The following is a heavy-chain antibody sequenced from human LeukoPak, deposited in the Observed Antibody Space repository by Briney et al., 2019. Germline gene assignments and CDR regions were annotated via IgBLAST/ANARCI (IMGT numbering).Heavy chain of an antibody. D-gene: IGHD5-18*01. CDR2: IWYDGSNK. CDR1: RFTFSSHG. Sequence: SGGSLRLSCAASRFTFSSHGMHWVRQAPGKGLEWVAVIWYDGSNKYYADSVKGRFTISRDNSKNTLYLQMNSLRAEDTAVYYCARNDKGNSYGYSIDYWGQGTLVTVSS. J-gene: IGHJ4*02. V-gene: IGHV3-33*01. CDR3: ARNDKGNSYGYSIDY.